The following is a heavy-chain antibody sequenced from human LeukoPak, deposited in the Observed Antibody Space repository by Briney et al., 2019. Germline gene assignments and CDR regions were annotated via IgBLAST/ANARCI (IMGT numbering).Heavy chain of an antibody. J-gene: IGHJ4*02. CDR3: AKGVGSGWYGDDY. V-gene: IGHV3-23*01. CDR1: GFTFSSYA. D-gene: IGHD6-19*01. Sequence: PGGSLRLSCAASGFTFSSYAMSWVRQAPGKGLEWVSAISGSGGSTYYADSVKGRFTISRDNSKNTLYLQMNSPRAEDTAVYYCAKGVGSGWYGDDYWGRGTLVTVSS. CDR2: ISGSGGST.